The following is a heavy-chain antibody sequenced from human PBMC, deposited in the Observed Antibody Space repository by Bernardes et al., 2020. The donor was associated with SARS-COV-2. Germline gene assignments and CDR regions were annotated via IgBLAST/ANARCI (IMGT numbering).Heavy chain of an antibody. D-gene: IGHD3-3*01. Sequence: GGSLRLSCAASGFTFSSYTMNWVRQAPGKGLEWISSISTSSSYISYSDSVRGRFTISRDNAKNSVSLQMNSLRVEDTAVYYCVKDFFGLDNWGQGTLVTVSS. CDR1: GFTFSSYT. CDR3: VKDFFGLDN. J-gene: IGHJ4*02. V-gene: IGHV3-21*04. CDR2: ISTSSSYI.